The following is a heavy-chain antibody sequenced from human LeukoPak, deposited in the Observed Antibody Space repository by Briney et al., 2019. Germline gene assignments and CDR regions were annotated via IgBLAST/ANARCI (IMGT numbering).Heavy chain of an antibody. CDR3: AKDSALDLGGDYYYGMDV. Sequence: PGGSLRLSCAASGFTFSSYAMSWVRQAPGKGLEWVAVISYDGSNKYYADSVKGRFTISRDNSKNTLYLQMNSLRAEDTAVYYCAKDSALDLGGDYYYGMDVWGQGTTVTVSS. J-gene: IGHJ6*02. CDR2: ISYDGSNK. CDR1: GFTFSSYA. D-gene: IGHD1-26*01. V-gene: IGHV3-30*18.